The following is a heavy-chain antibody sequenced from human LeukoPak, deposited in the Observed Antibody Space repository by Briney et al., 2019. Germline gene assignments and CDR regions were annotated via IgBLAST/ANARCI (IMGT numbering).Heavy chain of an antibody. D-gene: IGHD3-3*01. Sequence: SETLSLTCTVSGGSISSSRYYWGWIRHPPGKGLEWIGSIYYSGSTYSNPSLKSRVTISVDTSKNQFSLKLSSVTAADTAVYYCASSGGRGYDFWSGYYDYYYYYMDVWGKGTTVTISS. CDR3: ASSGGRGYDFWSGYYDYYYYYMDV. CDR1: GGSISSSRYY. V-gene: IGHV4-39*07. CDR2: IYYSGST. J-gene: IGHJ6*03.